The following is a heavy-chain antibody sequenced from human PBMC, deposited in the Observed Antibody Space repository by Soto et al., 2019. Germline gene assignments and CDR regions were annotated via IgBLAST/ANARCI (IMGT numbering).Heavy chain of an antibody. CDR3: ASSYSSSWYKYGMDV. J-gene: IGHJ6*02. V-gene: IGHV4-59*01. CDR1: GGSISSYY. CDR2: IYYSGST. D-gene: IGHD6-13*01. Sequence: SETLSLTCTVSGGSISSYYWSWIRQPPGKGLEWIGYIYYSGSTNYNPSLKSRVTISVDTSKNQFSLKLSSVTAADTAVYYCASSYSSSWYKYGMDVWGQGTTVTVYS.